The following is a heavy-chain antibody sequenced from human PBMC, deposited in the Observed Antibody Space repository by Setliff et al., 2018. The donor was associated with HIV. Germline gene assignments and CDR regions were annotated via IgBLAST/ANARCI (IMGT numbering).Heavy chain of an antibody. CDR3: TRDPRLVDF. Sequence: GGSLRLSCEASGFTFSDHYMTWIRQAPGKGLEWISYIRGDSTSINYADSVKGRFIISRDNAKNSLDLQMNSLRAEDTAVYYCTRDPRLVDFWGQGTMVTVSS. J-gene: IGHJ3*01. D-gene: IGHD2-8*02. V-gene: IGHV3-11*05. CDR1: GFTFSDHY. CDR2: IRGDSTSI.